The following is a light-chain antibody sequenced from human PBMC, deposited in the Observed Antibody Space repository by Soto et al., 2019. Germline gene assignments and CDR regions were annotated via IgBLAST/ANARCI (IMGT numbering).Light chain of an antibody. CDR3: TSYAGRTSLL. CDR2: EVT. CDR1: RSYVGGYNY. Sequence: QSVLTQPPSASGSPGKSVTISCTGTRSYVGGYNYVSWYQQHPGKAPKLIIYEVTKRPSGVPYRFSGSKSGITASLTVSGLQAEDEADYYCTSYAGRTSLLFGGGTKLTVL. V-gene: IGLV2-8*01. J-gene: IGLJ2*01.